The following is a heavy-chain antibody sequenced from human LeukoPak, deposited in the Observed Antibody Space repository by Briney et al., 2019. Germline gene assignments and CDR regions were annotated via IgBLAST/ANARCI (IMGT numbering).Heavy chain of an antibody. CDR1: GFTFSSYG. CDR3: AKIRTPYYYYYMDV. V-gene: IGHV3-23*01. CDR2: ISGSGGST. Sequence: GGSLRLSCAASGFTFSSYGMHWVRQAPGKGLEWVSAISGSGGSTYYADSVKGRFTISRDNSKNTLYLQMNSLKAEDTAVYYCAKIRTPYYYYYMDVWGKGTTVTVSS. D-gene: IGHD1-14*01. J-gene: IGHJ6*03.